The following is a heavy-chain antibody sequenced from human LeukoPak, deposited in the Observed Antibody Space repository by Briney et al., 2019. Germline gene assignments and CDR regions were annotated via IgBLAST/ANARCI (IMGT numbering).Heavy chain of an antibody. CDR1: GGSISSYY. Sequence: SETLSLTCTVSGGSISSYYWSWIRQPPGKGLEWIGYIYYSGSTNYNPSLKSRVTISVDTSKNQFSLKLSSVTAADTAVYYCVRLYSGYGAYYYYYGMDVWGKGTTVTVSS. V-gene: IGHV4-59*01. CDR3: VRLYSGYGAYYYYYGMDV. CDR2: IYYSGST. D-gene: IGHD5-12*01. J-gene: IGHJ6*04.